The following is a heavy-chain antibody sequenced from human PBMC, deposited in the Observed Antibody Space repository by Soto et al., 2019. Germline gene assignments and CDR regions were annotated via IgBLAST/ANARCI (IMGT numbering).Heavy chain of an antibody. D-gene: IGHD1-1*01. Sequence: EVQLVESGGGLVQPGGSLRLSCAASGFTFNTYAIHWVRQATGKGLEWVAAIDTAGDTYYPGSVKGRFTISRENANNSLYLQMNSLRAEDTAVYYCARDKNDDFRMDVWGHGTTVTVSS. CDR1: GFTFNTYA. CDR2: IDTAGDT. J-gene: IGHJ6*02. V-gene: IGHV3-13*01. CDR3: ARDKNDDFRMDV.